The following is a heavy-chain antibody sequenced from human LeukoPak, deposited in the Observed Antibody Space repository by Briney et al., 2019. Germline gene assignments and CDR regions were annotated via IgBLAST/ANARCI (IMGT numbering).Heavy chain of an antibody. CDR3: ARSYGWLPGGM. CDR2: ISSTSSYT. CDR1: GFTVTNNY. V-gene: IGHV3-11*03. J-gene: IGHJ4*02. Sequence: GGSLRLSCAASGFTVTNNYMSWIRQAPGKGLEWVSYISSTSSYTNYADSVKGRFTISRDNAKNSLHLQMNSLRAEDTAVYYCARSYGWLPGGMWGQGTLVTVSS. D-gene: IGHD5-12*01.